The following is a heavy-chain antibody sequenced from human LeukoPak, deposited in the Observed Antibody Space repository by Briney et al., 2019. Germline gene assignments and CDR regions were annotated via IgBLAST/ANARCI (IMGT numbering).Heavy chain of an antibody. J-gene: IGHJ4*02. CDR3: ARGLGGGSGWYR. D-gene: IGHD6-19*01. CDR1: GGSLSSYY. CDR2: IYYTGST. Sequence: SETLSLTCTVSGGSLSSYYWSWIRQPPGKGLEWIGYIYYTGSTNYNPSLKSRVTISVDTSKNQFSLKLSSVTAADTAVYYCARGLGGGSGWYRWGQGTLVTVSS. V-gene: IGHV4-59*12.